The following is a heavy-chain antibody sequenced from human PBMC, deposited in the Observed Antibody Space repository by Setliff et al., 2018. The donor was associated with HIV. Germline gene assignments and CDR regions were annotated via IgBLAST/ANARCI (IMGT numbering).Heavy chain of an antibody. D-gene: IGHD3-10*01. J-gene: IGHJ5*02. CDR1: GDSIRSNFNY. Sequence: SETLSLTCTVSGDSIRSNFNYWGWIRQPPGKGLEWLAIIYYSGSNYDNPSLKSRVTISVDTSKNQFSLKMTSVTAADTAVYYCATYADRESNRFDPWGQGILVTVSS. V-gene: IGHV4-39*07. CDR3: ATYADRESNRFDP. CDR2: IYYSGSN.